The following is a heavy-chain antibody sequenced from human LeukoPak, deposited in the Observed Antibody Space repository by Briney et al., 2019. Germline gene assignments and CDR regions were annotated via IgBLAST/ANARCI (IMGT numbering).Heavy chain of an antibody. D-gene: IGHD6-19*01. Sequence: PSETLSLTCTVSGGSISSYYWSWIRQPPGKGLEWIGYIYYSGSTNYNPSLKSRVTISVDTSKNQFSLKLSSVTAADTAVYYCARHGGSGWSSYYYYYGMDVWGQGTTVTVSS. J-gene: IGHJ6*02. CDR3: ARHGGSGWSSYYYYYGMDV. CDR2: IYYSGST. CDR1: GGSISSYY. V-gene: IGHV4-59*01.